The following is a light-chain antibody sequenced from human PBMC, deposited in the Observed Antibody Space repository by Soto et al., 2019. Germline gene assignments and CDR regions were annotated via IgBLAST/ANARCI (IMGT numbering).Light chain of an antibody. CDR3: SSYTDRKNLV. Sequence: QSVLTQPASVSGSPGQSITISCTGTSSDVGGYEYVSWYQQHPGKAPKLMIFEVSNRPSGVSNRFSGSKSGNTASLTISGLQAEDEADYYCSSYTDRKNLVFGTGTKLTVL. J-gene: IGLJ1*01. CDR1: SSDVGGYEY. CDR2: EVS. V-gene: IGLV2-14*01.